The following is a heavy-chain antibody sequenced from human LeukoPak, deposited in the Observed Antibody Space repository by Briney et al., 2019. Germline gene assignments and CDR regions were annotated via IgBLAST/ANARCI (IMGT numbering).Heavy chain of an antibody. Sequence: GGSLRLSCAAPGFTVSTNYMSWVRQAPGKGLEWVSVIYSGGSTYYADSVKGRFTISRDTSKNTLFLQMNSLRAEDTAVYYCARDIPDSGRGIDYWGQGTLVTVSS. CDR2: IYSGGST. D-gene: IGHD6-25*01. J-gene: IGHJ4*02. CDR1: GFTVSTNY. V-gene: IGHV3-66*01. CDR3: ARDIPDSGRGIDY.